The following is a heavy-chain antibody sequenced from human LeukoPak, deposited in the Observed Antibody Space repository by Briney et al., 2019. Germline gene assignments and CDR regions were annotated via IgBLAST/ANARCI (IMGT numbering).Heavy chain of an antibody. J-gene: IGHJ4*02. CDR2: IYHSGTT. Sequence: SETLSLTCAVSGYSISSGYYWGWIRQPPGKGLEGIGYIYHSGTTYYNPSLKSRVTMSVDTSKNQFSLKLSSVTAADTAVYYCASGITMIVVAHWGQGILVTVSS. CDR3: ASGITMIVVAH. V-gene: IGHV4-38-2*01. D-gene: IGHD3-22*01. CDR1: GYSISSGYY.